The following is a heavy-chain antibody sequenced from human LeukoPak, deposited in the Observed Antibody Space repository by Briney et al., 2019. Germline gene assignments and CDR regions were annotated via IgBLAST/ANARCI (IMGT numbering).Heavy chain of an antibody. J-gene: IGHJ4*02. D-gene: IGHD3-10*01. CDR3: AKENYG. Sequence: QAGGSMRLSCASSGFTFSSYGMHWVRQAPGKGLEWVAVIWYDGSNKYYADSVKGRFTISRDNSKNALYLQMNNLRAEDTAGYYCAKENYGWGQGTLVTVSS. V-gene: IGHV3-33*06. CDR1: GFTFSSYG. CDR2: IWYDGSNK.